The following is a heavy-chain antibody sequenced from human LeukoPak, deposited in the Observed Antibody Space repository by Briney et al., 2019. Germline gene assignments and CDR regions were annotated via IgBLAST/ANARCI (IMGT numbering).Heavy chain of an antibody. CDR3: ACLTTADAFDI. D-gene: IGHD3-22*01. V-gene: IGHV1-2*02. CDR1: GYTFTGYY. Sequence: GASVKVSCKASGYTFTGYYMHWVRQAPGQGLEWGGWINPDSGGTNYAQKFQGRVTMTRGTSIRTAYMELRRLRSDDTAVYYCACLTTADAFDIWGQGTMVTVSS. CDR2: INPDSGGT. J-gene: IGHJ3*02.